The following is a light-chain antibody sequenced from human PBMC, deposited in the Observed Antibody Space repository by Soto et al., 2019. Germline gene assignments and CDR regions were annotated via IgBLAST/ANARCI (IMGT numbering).Light chain of an antibody. V-gene: IGKV3-11*01. Sequence: EIVMTQSLATLSVSPGERATLSRRASQSVSVLLAWYQQTPGQAPRLLIHGATTRATGIPARFSRRGSGTDFTLTISSLEPEDFAVYYCQQRSNWPPITFGQGTRLEIK. CDR2: GAT. CDR1: QSVSVL. J-gene: IGKJ5*01. CDR3: QQRSNWPPIT.